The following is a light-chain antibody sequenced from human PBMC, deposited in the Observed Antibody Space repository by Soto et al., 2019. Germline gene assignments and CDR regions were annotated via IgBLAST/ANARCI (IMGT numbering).Light chain of an antibody. Sequence: DVVMTQSPLSLPATLGQPASISCRSSQSLVYKDGNTYLIWFQQRPGQSPRRLLYRVSNRDSGVPDRFSGSGSGTNVTLRINWVEAEDVGIYYCMQGTYWPYTFGQGTKLEIK. CDR2: RVS. V-gene: IGKV2-30*01. CDR1: QSLVYKDGNTY. J-gene: IGKJ2*01. CDR3: MQGTYWPYT.